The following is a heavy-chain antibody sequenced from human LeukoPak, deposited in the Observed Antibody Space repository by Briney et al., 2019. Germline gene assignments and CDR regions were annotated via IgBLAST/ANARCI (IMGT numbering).Heavy chain of an antibody. Sequence: GGSLRLSCAASGFTFSSYSMNWVRQAPGKGLEWVSSISSSSSYIYYADSVKGRFTISRDNSNNTLSLQMNSLKSEDTAVYYCAGEKFDIWGQGTMVTVSA. CDR2: ISSSSSYI. V-gene: IGHV3-21*01. J-gene: IGHJ3*02. CDR1: GFTFSSYS. CDR3: AGEKFDI.